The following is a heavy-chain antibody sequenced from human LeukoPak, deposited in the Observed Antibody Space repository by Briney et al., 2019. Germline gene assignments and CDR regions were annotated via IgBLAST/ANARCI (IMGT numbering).Heavy chain of an antibody. Sequence: SVKVSCKASGGTFSSYAISWVRQAPGQGLEWMGGIIPIFGTANYAQKFQGRVTITTDESTSTAYMELSRLRSDDTAVYYCARDRGYSSEPQDYWGQGTLVTVSS. D-gene: IGHD6-25*01. J-gene: IGHJ4*02. CDR2: IIPIFGTA. CDR3: ARDRGYSSEPQDY. CDR1: GGTFSSYA. V-gene: IGHV1-69*05.